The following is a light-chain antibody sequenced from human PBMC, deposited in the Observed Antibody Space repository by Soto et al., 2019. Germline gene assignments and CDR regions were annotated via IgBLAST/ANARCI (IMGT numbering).Light chain of an antibody. CDR1: SSNVASNS. Sequence: QSVLTQPPSASGTPGQRVTISCSGSSSNVASNSVTWYQQVPGTAPKLLMYNSNQRPSGVPDRFSGSKSGTSASLVISGLQSEDEAAYYCAAWDATLKGWVFGGGTKLTVL. CDR2: NSN. V-gene: IGLV1-44*01. CDR3: AAWDATLKGWV. J-gene: IGLJ3*02.